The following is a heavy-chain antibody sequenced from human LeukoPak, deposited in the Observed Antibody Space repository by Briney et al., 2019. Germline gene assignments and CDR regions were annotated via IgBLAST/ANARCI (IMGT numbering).Heavy chain of an antibody. D-gene: IGHD5-24*01. V-gene: IGHV3-74*01. J-gene: IGHJ4*02. Sequence: GGTLGLLRASSPFTLRLLWVHWVRHASRKGRVWVSRINSDGYSISYADSVKGRFTISRDNAKNTLYLQMNSLRADDTAVYYCARGAGPMADWGQGTLVTVSS. CDR3: ARGAGPMAD. CDR2: INSDGYSI. CDR1: PFTLRLLW.